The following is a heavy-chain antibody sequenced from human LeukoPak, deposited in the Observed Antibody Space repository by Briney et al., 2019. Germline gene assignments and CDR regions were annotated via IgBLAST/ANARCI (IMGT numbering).Heavy chain of an antibody. CDR3: AKDRYSSGWSFPDY. J-gene: IGHJ4*02. D-gene: IGHD6-19*01. CDR2: ISGSGGST. V-gene: IGHV3-23*01. Sequence: GGSLRLSCAASGFTLSSYAMSWVRQAPGKGLEWVSAISGSGGSTNYVDSVKGRFTISRDNSKNTLYLQMNSLRAEDTAVYYCAKDRYSSGWSFPDYWGQGTLVTVSS. CDR1: GFTLSSYA.